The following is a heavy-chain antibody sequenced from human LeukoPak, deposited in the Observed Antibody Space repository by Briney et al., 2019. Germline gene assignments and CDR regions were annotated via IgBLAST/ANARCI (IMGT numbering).Heavy chain of an antibody. CDR3: ARRLTQYDCFNP. CDR1: GDSVSSNSVT. CDR2: TYCRSTWYN. Sequence: SQTLSLTCAISGDSVSSNSVTWNWIRQSPSRGLEWLGRTYCRSTWYNDYAVSVRGRITVNPDTSKNQFSLHLNSVTPEDTAVYYCARRLTQYDCFNPWGQGILVTVSS. J-gene: IGHJ5*02. D-gene: IGHD2-2*01. V-gene: IGHV6-1*01.